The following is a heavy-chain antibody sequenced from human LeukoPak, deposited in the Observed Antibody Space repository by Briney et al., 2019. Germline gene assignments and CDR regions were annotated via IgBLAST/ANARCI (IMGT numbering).Heavy chain of an antibody. CDR1: GYTFTSYG. CDR2: ISAYNGNT. CDR3: ARGSGYYDFLTGYYTPYQLDY. Sequence: GASVKVSCKASGYTFTSYGISWVRQAPGQGLEWMGWISAYNGNTNYAQKLQGRVTMTTDTSTSTAYMELRSLRSDDTAVYYCARGSGYYDFLTGYYTPYQLDYGGQGTLVTVFS. J-gene: IGHJ4*02. V-gene: IGHV1-18*01. D-gene: IGHD3-9*01.